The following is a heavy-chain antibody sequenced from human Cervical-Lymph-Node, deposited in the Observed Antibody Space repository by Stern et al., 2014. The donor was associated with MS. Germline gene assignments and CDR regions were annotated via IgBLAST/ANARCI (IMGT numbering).Heavy chain of an antibody. Sequence: QVQLVESGPGLVKPSETLSLSCTVSGDSVNTGGFFWTWIRQSPREGLLXFGYVYSSAANNYNPSFQSRVTISVDTSKNQFSLTLRSVTAADTAVYDCTREGDVLAGSWFDPWGQGVPVTVSS. J-gene: IGHJ5*02. CDR3: TREGDVLAGSWFDP. CDR2: VYSSAAN. V-gene: IGHV4-61*08. D-gene: IGHD6-13*01. CDR1: GDSVNTGGFF.